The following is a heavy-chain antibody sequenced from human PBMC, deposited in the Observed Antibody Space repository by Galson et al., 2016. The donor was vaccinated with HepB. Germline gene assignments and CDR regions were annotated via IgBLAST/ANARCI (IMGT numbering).Heavy chain of an antibody. J-gene: IGHJ4*02. Sequence: SLRLSCAASGFRFSKYAMFWVRQPPGMGLEWVAVMSSDGGKTHYADSVQGRFNISRDNSKNTLFLEMNSLRPEDTSVYYCARPSDAATTEFHYWGQGTLVTVSS. CDR1: GFRFSKYA. V-gene: IGHV3-30*04. D-gene: IGHD1-14*01. CDR2: MSSDGGKT. CDR3: ARPSDAATTEFHY.